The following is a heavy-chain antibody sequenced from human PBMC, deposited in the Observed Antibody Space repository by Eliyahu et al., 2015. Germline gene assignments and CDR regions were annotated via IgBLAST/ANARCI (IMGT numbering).Heavy chain of an antibody. CDR2: IYPGDSDT. J-gene: IGHJ4*02. Sequence: EVQLVQSGGEVKKPGESLKISCKGSGYDFTNYWIAWVRQMPGKGLEWMGIIYPGDSDTRYSPSFQGQVTISADNSINTAYLQWSRLKTSDTAIYYCARATWQLVSPYYSDYWGQGTLVTVSS. V-gene: IGHV5-51*01. CDR3: ARATWQLVSPYYSDY. D-gene: IGHD1-1*01. CDR1: GYDFTNYW.